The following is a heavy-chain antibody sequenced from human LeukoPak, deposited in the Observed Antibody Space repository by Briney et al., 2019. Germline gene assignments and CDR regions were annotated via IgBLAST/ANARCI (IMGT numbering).Heavy chain of an antibody. CDR1: GFTFSSYW. V-gene: IGHV3-7*05. CDR3: ARVPPCREYCSLDFCFDY. D-gene: IGHD2/OR15-2a*01. CDR2: IKQDGSEK. J-gene: IGHJ4*02. Sequence: GGSLRLSCAASGFTFSSYWMSWVRQAPGKGLEWVANIKQDGSEKYYVDSVKGRFTISRDDAKNSLYLEVNSLRAEDTAVYYCARVPPCREYCSLDFCFDYWGQGTLVTVSS.